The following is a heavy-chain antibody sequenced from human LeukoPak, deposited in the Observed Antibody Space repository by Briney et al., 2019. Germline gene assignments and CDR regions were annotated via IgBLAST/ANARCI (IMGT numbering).Heavy chain of an antibody. V-gene: IGHV3-23*01. Sequence: PGGSLRLSCAASGFTFSSYAMSWVRQAPGKGLEWVSAISGSGGSTYFADSVKGRFTISRDNSKNTLYLQMNSLRAEDTAVYYCAKGRGDDSSGLDYWGQGTLVTVSS. D-gene: IGHD3-22*01. CDR2: ISGSGGST. J-gene: IGHJ4*02. CDR3: AKGRGDDSSGLDY. CDR1: GFTFSSYA.